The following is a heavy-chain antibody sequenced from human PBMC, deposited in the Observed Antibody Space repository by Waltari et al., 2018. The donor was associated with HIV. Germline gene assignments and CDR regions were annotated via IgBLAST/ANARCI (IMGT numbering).Heavy chain of an antibody. V-gene: IGHV3-15*01. CDR2: IKSETDGGAI. CDR3: ATEDPYGSGSYLDY. J-gene: IGHJ4*02. D-gene: IGHD3-10*01. CDR1: GISFKTAW. Sequence: EVQLVESGGDLVKPGGCLRLSCVASGISFKTAWMTWVRQAPGKGLEVVGRIKSETDGGAIEYATVVKGRFSISRDDSKNTLSLQMSNLRTDDTAVYYCATEDPYGSGSYLDYWGQGTLVTVSS.